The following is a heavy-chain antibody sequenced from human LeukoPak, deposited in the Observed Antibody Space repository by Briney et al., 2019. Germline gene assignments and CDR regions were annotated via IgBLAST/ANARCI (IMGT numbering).Heavy chain of an antibody. CDR3: ARAETSYYYYGMDV. V-gene: IGHV1-18*01. CDR1: GYTFTSYG. CDR2: ISAYNGNT. Sequence: GASVKVSCKASGYTFTSYGISWVRQAPGQGLEWMGWISAYNGNTNYAQKLQGRVTMTTDTSTSTAYMELRSLRSADTAVYYCARAETSYYYYGMDVWGQGTTVTVSS. J-gene: IGHJ6*02.